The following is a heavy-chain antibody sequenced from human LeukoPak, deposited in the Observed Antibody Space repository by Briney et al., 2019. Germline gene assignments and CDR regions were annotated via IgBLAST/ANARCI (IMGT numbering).Heavy chain of an antibody. D-gene: IGHD1-26*01. CDR3: ARHAYSGTFY. V-gene: IGHV4-34*01. CDR2: IYYSGST. Sequence: SETLSLTCAVYGGSFSGYYWSWIRQPPGKGLEWIGSIYYSGSTYYNPSLKSRVTISVDTSKNQFSLKLSSVTAADTAVYYCARHAYSGTFYWGQGTLVTVSS. CDR1: GGSFSGYY. J-gene: IGHJ4*02.